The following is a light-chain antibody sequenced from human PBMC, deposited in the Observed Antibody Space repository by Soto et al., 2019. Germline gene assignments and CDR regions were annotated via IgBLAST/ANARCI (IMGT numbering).Light chain of an antibody. Sequence: QSALTQPASVSGSPGQSITVSCTGSSSDIGRYNYVSWYQQHPGKAPKLLIYDVTKRPSGISNRFSGSKSGNTASLTISGLQAEDEADYYCSSYTTYTADVFGTGTKLTVL. V-gene: IGLV2-14*01. CDR2: DVT. J-gene: IGLJ1*01. CDR3: SSYTTYTADV. CDR1: SSDIGRYNY.